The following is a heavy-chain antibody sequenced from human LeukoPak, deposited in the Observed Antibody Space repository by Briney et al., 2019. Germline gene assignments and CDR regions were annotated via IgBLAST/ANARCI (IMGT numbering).Heavy chain of an antibody. CDR2: IYYSGST. V-gene: IGHV4-39*07. CDR1: GGSISSSSYY. D-gene: IGHD3-3*01. CDR3: ARDLEDFWSGLNWFDP. Sequence: SETLSLTCTVSGGSISSSSYYWGWIRQPPGKGLEWIGSIYYSGSTYYNPSLKSRVTISVDTSKNQFSLKLSSVTAADTAVYYCARDLEDFWSGLNWFDPWGQGTLVTVSS. J-gene: IGHJ5*02.